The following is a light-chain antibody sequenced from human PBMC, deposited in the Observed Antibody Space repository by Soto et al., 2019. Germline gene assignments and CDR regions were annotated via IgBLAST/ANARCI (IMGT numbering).Light chain of an antibody. V-gene: IGLV2-14*01. CDR3: SSYTGSSTLV. CDR2: EVS. CDR1: SSDVADYIY. J-gene: IGLJ1*01. Sequence: QSALTQPASVSGSPGQSITISCTGTSSDVADYIYVSWYQQHPGKAPKLMIYEVSNRPSGVSNRFSGSKSGNTASLTISGLQAEDEADYYCSSYTGSSTLVFGTGTKLTVL.